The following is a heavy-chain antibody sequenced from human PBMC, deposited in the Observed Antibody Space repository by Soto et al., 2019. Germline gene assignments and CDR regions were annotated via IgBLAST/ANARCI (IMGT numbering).Heavy chain of an antibody. CDR2: ISITGDYI. V-gene: IGHV3-21*01. CDR3: ARHPERIAQIGWFDP. J-gene: IGHJ5*02. CDR1: RFTFSAFS. Sequence: PGGSLRLSCVASRFTFSAFSMNWVRQAPGKGLEWVSSISITGDYIYYADSVMGRFTISRDNAKNSLYLQMNSLRAEDTAVYYCARHPERIAQIGWFDPWGQGTLVTVSS. D-gene: IGHD6-13*01.